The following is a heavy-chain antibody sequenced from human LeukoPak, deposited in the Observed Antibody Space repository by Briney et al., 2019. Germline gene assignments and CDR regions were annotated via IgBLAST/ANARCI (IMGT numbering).Heavy chain of an antibody. D-gene: IGHD5-12*01. CDR3: VRDPGGYDARRLE. J-gene: IGHJ4*01. CDR2: ISTGGNYR. V-gene: IGHV3-21*01. Sequence: PGGSLRLSCAASGFIFSTYTMNWVRQAPGKGLQWVSSISTGGNYRYYADSVKGRFTISRDNAKNSLYLQMNSLRTEDTAMYYCVRDPGGYDARRLEWSQGTLVTVSS. CDR1: GFIFSTYT.